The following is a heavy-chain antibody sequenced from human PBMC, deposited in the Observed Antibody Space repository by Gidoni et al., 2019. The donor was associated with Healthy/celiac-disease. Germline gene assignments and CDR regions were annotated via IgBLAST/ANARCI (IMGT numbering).Heavy chain of an antibody. CDR2: ISGSGGST. CDR3: AKDERIWFGELLSGFDY. V-gene: IGHV3-23*01. Sequence: VQLLESGGGLVQPGGSLRLSCAASGFTFSSYAMSWVRQAPGKGLDWVSDISGSGGSTYYADSVKGRFTISRDNSKNTLYLQMNSLRAKDTAVYYCAKDERIWFGELLSGFDYWGQGTLVTVSS. D-gene: IGHD3-10*01. CDR1: GFTFSSYA. J-gene: IGHJ4*02.